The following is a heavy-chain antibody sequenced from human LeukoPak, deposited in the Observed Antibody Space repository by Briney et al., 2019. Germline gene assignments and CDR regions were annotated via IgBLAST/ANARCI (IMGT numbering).Heavy chain of an antibody. CDR3: AKDDRAPLRTYSSSWYFGY. J-gene: IGHJ4*02. CDR2: ISYDGSNK. V-gene: IGHV3-30*18. D-gene: IGHD6-13*01. CDR1: GFTFSSYG. Sequence: GGSLRLSCAASGFTFSSYGMHWVRQAPGKGLEWVAVISYDGSNKYYADSVKGRFTISRDNSKNTLYLQMNSLRAEDTAVYYCAKDDRAPLRTYSSSWYFGYWGQGTLVTVSS.